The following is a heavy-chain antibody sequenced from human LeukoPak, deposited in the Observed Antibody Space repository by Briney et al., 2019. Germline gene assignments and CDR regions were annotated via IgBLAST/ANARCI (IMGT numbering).Heavy chain of an antibody. CDR2: IIPIFGTA. D-gene: IGHD4-17*01. J-gene: IGHJ4*02. Sequence: ASVKVSCKASGGTFSSYAISWVRQAPGQGLEWMGGIIPIFGTANYAQKFQGRVTITADESTSTAYMELSSLRSEDTAVYYCASHDYGDYVLFDYWGQGTLVTVSS. CDR3: ASHDYGDYVLFDY. V-gene: IGHV1-69*13. CDR1: GGTFSSYA.